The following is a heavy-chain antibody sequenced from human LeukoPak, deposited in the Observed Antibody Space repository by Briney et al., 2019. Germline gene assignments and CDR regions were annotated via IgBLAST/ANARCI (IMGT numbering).Heavy chain of an antibody. CDR2: IRYDGSDK. D-gene: IGHD2-15*01. J-gene: IGHJ4*02. CDR1: GFSFSNSA. Sequence: GGSLRLSCAASGFSFSNSAMHWVRRAPGKGLEWVAFIRYDGSDKYYADSVKGRFTISRDTSKNTLSLQMNSLRAEDTAVYYCVRCSGGSCYSPNDYWGQGTLVTVSS. CDR3: VRCSGGSCYSPNDY. V-gene: IGHV3-30*02.